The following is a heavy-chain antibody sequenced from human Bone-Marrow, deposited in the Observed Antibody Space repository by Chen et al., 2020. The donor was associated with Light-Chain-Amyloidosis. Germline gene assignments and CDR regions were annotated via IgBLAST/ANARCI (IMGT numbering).Heavy chain of an antibody. Sequence: EVQLVESGGGLLQRGGSLRLSCAASAFAFSSYAMSWVRQAPGKRLEWVSTISGRGGGRDYGDTVEDRLTISSDNSKNGLLLQVNSLNDEDTGVYYCAKDISYDDILTGYPADAFDIWGQGTMVTVSS. D-gene: IGHD3-9*01. V-gene: IGHV3-23*04. CDR1: AFAFSSYA. J-gene: IGHJ3*02. CDR3: AKDISYDDILTGYPADAFDI. CDR2: ISGRGGGR.